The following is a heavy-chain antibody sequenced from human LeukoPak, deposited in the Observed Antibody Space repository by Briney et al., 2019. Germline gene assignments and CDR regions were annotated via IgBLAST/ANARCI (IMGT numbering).Heavy chain of an antibody. D-gene: IGHD2-2*01. J-gene: IGHJ4*02. CDR1: GGTFSSYA. CDR3: ARDLTGYCSSTSCPMGY. CDR2: IIPIFGIA. Sequence: GASVKVSCKASGGTFSSYAISWVRQAPGQGLEWMGRIIPIFGIANYAQKFQGRVTITADKPTSTAYMELSSLRSEDTAVYYCARDLTGYCSSTSCPMGYWGQGTLVTVSS. V-gene: IGHV1-69*04.